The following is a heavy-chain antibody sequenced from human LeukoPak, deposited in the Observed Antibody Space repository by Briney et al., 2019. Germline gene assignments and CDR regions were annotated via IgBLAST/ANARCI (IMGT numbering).Heavy chain of an antibody. J-gene: IGHJ3*02. Sequence: SVKVSCKASGGTFSSYAISWVRQAPGQGLEWMGGIIPIFGTANYAQKFQGRVTITADKSTSTAYMELSSLRSEDTAVYYSARSDLYCSSTSCSAHAFDIWGQGTMVTVSS. CDR3: ARSDLYCSSTSCSAHAFDI. D-gene: IGHD2-2*01. V-gene: IGHV1-69*06. CDR1: GGTFSSYA. CDR2: IIPIFGTA.